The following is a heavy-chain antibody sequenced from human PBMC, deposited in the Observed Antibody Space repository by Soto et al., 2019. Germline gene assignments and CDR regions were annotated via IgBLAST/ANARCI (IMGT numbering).Heavy chain of an antibody. V-gene: IGHV1-69*06. CDR1: GGTFSSYA. CDR2: IIPIFGTA. D-gene: IGHD3-3*01. Sequence: QVQLVQSGAEVKKPGSSVKVSCKASGGTFSSYAISWVRQAPGQGLEWMGRIIPIFGTANYAQKFQGRVTITADKSTSTAYMELSSLRSEDTAVYYCASAQYDFWSGYYRPYYYYGMDVWGQGTTVTVSS. CDR3: ASAQYDFWSGYYRPYYYYGMDV. J-gene: IGHJ6*02.